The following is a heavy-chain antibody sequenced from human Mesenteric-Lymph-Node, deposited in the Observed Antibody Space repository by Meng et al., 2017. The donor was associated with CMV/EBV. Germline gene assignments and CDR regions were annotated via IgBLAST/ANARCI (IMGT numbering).Heavy chain of an antibody. D-gene: IGHD5-24*01. J-gene: IGHJ4*02. Sequence: ASALVSCKVSEYTLTKLSTLWVRQPPGKGLEWMGGFDPDDGEMIYAQRFKGRVTMTEDTSTGTTYMELSSLRSEDSAVYYCATGDGYNHYYFDSWGQGTLVTVSS. CDR2: FDPDDGEM. V-gene: IGHV1-24*01. CDR1: EYTLTKLS. CDR3: ATGDGYNHYYFDS.